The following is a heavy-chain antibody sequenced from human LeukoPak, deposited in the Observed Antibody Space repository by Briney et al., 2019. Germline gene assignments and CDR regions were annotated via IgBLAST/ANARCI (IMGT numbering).Heavy chain of an antibody. J-gene: IGHJ2*01. CDR3: AKIDILRWLDWYFDL. Sequence: RGSLRLSCAASGFTFSSYGMHWVRQAPGKGLEWVALISYDASNKYYADSVKGRFTISRDNSKNTLYLQMNSLRAEDTAVYYCAKIDILRWLDWYFDLWGRGTLVTVSS. D-gene: IGHD4-23*01. V-gene: IGHV3-30*18. CDR1: GFTFSSYG. CDR2: ISYDASNK.